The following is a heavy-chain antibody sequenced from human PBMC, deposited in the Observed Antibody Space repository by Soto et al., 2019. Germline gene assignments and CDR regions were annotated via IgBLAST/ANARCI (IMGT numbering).Heavy chain of an antibody. CDR3: ATAAPAFSLYSSSRGYWFDP. V-gene: IGHV1-24*01. CDR1: GYTLTELS. CDR2: FDPEDGET. Sequence: GASVKVSCKVSGYTLTELSMHWVRQAPGKGLEWMGGFDPEDGETIYAQKFQGRVTMTEDTSTDTAYMELSSLRSEDTAVYYCATAAPAFSLYSSSRGYWFDPWGQGTLVTVSS. J-gene: IGHJ5*02. D-gene: IGHD6-13*01.